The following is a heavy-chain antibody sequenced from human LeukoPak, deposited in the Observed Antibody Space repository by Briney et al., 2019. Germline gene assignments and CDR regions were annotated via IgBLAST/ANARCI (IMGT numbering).Heavy chain of an antibody. D-gene: IGHD2-2*02. V-gene: IGHV4-61*05. CDR3: ARLAEGYCSSTSCYTVTPYYYYMDV. J-gene: IGHJ6*03. CDR1: GGSISSSSYY. CDR2: IYYSGST. Sequence: SETLSLTCTVSGGSISSSSYYWGWIRQPPGKGLEWIGYIYYSGSTNYNPSLKSRVTISVDTSKNQFSLKLSSVTAADTAVYYCARLAEGYCSSTSCYTVTPYYYYMDVWGKGTTVTVSS.